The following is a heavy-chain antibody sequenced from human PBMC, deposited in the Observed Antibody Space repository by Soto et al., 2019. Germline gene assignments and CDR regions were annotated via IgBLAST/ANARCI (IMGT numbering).Heavy chain of an antibody. V-gene: IGHV1-18*01. CDR1: GYTFTSYG. CDR3: AREDIVATSNYYYYGMDV. J-gene: IGHJ6*02. D-gene: IGHD5-12*01. Sequence: ASVKVSCKASGYTFTSYGISWVRQAPGQGLEWMGWISAYNGNTNYAQKLQGRVTMTTDTSTSTAYMELRSLRSDDTAVYYCAREDIVATSNYYYYGMDVWGQGTTVTVSS. CDR2: ISAYNGNT.